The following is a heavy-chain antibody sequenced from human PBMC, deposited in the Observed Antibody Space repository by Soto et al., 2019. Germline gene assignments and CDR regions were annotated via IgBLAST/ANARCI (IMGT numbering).Heavy chain of an antibody. V-gene: IGHV3-48*01. Sequence: EVQLVESGGGLVQPGGSLRLSCAASGFTFSSYSMNWVRQAPGKGLEWVSYISSSSSTIYYADSVKGRFTISRDNAKNSLYLQMNSLRAEDTAVYYCAREVSSSPGYAFDIWGQGTMVTVSS. J-gene: IGHJ3*02. CDR2: ISSSSSTI. D-gene: IGHD6-6*01. CDR1: GFTFSSYS. CDR3: AREVSSSPGYAFDI.